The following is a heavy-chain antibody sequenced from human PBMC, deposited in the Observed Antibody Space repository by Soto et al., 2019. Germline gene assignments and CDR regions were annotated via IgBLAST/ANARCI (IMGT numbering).Heavy chain of an antibody. D-gene: IGHD3-22*01. J-gene: IGHJ4*02. CDR3: AREEGYYDSSGYYQNSYFDY. CDR1: GYSFTRYW. V-gene: IGHV5-51*01. CDR2: IYPGDSDT. Sequence: GESLKISCKGSGYSFTRYWIGWVRQMPGKGLEWMGIIYPGDSDTRYSPSFQGQVTISADKSISTAYLQWSSLKASDTAMYYCAREEGYYDSSGYYQNSYFDYWGQGTLVTVSS.